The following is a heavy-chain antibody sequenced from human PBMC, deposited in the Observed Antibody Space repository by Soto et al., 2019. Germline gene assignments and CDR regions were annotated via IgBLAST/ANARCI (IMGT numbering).Heavy chain of an antibody. CDR2: INHSGST. V-gene: IGHV4-34*01. CDR3: ARAITMVRGVRYFDC. D-gene: IGHD3-10*01. Sequence: QVQLQQWGAGLLKPSETRSLTCAVYGGSFSGYYWSWIRQPPGKGLEWIGEINHSGSTNYNPSLKSLVTTSVDPSKNQFSLKLSSVTAADTAVYYCARAITMVRGVRYFDCWGQGTLVTVSS. CDR1: GGSFSGYY. J-gene: IGHJ4*02.